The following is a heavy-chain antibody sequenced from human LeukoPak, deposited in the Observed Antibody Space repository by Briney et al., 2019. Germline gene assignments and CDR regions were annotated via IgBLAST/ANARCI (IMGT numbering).Heavy chain of an antibody. D-gene: IGHD3-16*01. CDR2: ISYDGSNK. Sequence: GGSLRLSCAASGFTFSSYAMHWVRQAPGKGLEWVAVISYDGSNKYYADSVKGRFTVSRDNAKNSLFLQMDSLRGEDTAVYFCARRRGGGSMDVWGQGTTVTVSS. V-gene: IGHV3-30-3*01. CDR1: GFTFSSYA. J-gene: IGHJ6*02. CDR3: ARRRGGGSMDV.